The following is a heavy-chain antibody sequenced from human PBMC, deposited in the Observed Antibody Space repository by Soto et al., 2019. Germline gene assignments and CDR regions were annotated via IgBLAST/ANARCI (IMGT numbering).Heavy chain of an antibody. D-gene: IGHD6-19*01. CDR1: GGSISSYY. CDR2: IYYSGST. CDR3: ARVLNSSGWYSLDY. Sequence: QVQLQESGPGLVKPSETLSLTCTVSGGSISSYYWSWIRQPPGKGLEWIGYIYYSGSTNYNPSLKSRVTISVDTSKNQFSLKLSSVTAADTAVYYCARVLNSSGWYSLDYWGQGTLVTVSS. V-gene: IGHV4-59*01. J-gene: IGHJ4*02.